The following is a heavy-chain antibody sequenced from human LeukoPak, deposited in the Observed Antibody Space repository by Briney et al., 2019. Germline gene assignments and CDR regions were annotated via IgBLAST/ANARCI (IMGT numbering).Heavy chain of an antibody. Sequence: SVKVSCTASGGTFSSYAISWVRQAPGQGLEWMGGIIPIFGTANYAQKFQGRVTITADESTSTAYMELSSLRSENTAVYYCARGPDSSGWYLLDYWGQGTLVTVSS. D-gene: IGHD6-19*01. CDR1: GGTFSSYA. CDR3: ARGPDSSGWYLLDY. J-gene: IGHJ4*02. V-gene: IGHV1-69*13. CDR2: IIPIFGTA.